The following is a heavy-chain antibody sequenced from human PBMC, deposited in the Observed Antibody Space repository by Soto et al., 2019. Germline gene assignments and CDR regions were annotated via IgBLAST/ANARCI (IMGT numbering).Heavy chain of an antibody. Sequence: SETLSLTCTVSGGSISSNDDNHWGWVRRPPGKGLEWIGSVYYSGSTNYNPSLKSRVTISIDASKNQFSLKLSSVTAADTAVYYCARDLRFLEWLHWGQGTTVTVSS. V-gene: IGHV4-39*07. CDR1: GGSISSNDDNH. J-gene: IGHJ6*02. CDR3: ARDLRFLEWLH. D-gene: IGHD3-3*01. CDR2: VYYSGST.